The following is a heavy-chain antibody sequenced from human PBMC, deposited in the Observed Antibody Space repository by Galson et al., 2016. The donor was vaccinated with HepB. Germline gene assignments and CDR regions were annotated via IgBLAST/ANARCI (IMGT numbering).Heavy chain of an antibody. CDR3: ARSFGPYDAFDI. CDR1: GDSVDSGTFY. Sequence: TLSLTCIVSGDSVDSGTFYWSWIRQPAGRGLEWIGRIFTSGSTNYNPSLKSRVTMSVDTSQKQVSLKLSTVTAADTAVYYCARSFGPYDAFDIWGQGTMVTVSS. CDR2: IFTSGST. J-gene: IGHJ3*02. D-gene: IGHD3-16*01. V-gene: IGHV4-61*02.